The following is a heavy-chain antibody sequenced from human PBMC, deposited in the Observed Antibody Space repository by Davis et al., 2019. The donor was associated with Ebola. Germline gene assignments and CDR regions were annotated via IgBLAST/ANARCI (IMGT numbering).Heavy chain of an antibody. CDR2: IKQDGSEK. Sequence: GESLKISCVASGFTFTRYWMSWVRQAPGKGLEWVANIKQDGSEKYYVDSVKGRFTISRENAKNSLNLQMNSLRVEDTAVYYCAKDLVDTGGAYWGQGTLVTVSS. CDR1: GFTFTRYW. V-gene: IGHV3-7*01. J-gene: IGHJ4*02. CDR3: AKDLVDTGGAY. D-gene: IGHD5-18*01.